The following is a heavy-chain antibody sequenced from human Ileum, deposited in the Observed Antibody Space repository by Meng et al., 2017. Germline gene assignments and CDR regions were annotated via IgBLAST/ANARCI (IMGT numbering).Heavy chain of an antibody. D-gene: IGHD3-16*02. V-gene: IGHV4-34*01. J-gene: IGHJ4*02. Sequence: QGELRRWGAGLLKPSETLSLTCAVYGGSFSGYYWSWIRQPPGKGLEWIGEINHSGSTNYNPSLKSRVTISVDTSKNQFSLKLSSVTAADTAVYYCARGWYYDYVWGSYRDHMFDYWGQGTLVTVSS. CDR1: GGSFSGYY. CDR2: INHSGST. CDR3: ARGWYYDYVWGSYRDHMFDY.